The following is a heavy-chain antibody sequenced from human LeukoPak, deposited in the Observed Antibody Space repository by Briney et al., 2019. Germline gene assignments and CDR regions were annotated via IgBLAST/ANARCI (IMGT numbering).Heavy chain of an antibody. D-gene: IGHD5-12*01. J-gene: IGHJ5*02. Sequence: PSQTLSLTCTVSGGSISGAGYFWNWIRQHPGKGLEWIGYISNSGSTNYNPSLKSRGTISADTSKNQFSLQLSSVTAADTAVYYCARVPVDSWNDRWFDPWGQGTLVTVSS. CDR2: ISNSGST. CDR3: ARVPVDSWNDRWFDP. CDR1: GGSISGAGYF. V-gene: IGHV4-31*03.